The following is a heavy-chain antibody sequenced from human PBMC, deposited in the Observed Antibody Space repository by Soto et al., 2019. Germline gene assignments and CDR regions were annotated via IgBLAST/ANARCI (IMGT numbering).Heavy chain of an antibody. J-gene: IGHJ3*02. CDR1: GASISSNNW. Sequence: SETLSLTCTVSGASISSNNWWTWVRQSPGKGLEWIGKISQSGRANYNPSLRGRGRMSIDKSKNLLSLKVNYVNAADTAVYYCARIQDGDAFDMWGQGTMVTVSS. CDR3: ARIQDGDAFDM. V-gene: IGHV4-4*02. CDR2: ISQSGRA.